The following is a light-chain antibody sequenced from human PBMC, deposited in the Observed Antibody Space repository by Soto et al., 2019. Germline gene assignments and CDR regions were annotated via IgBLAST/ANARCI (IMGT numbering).Light chain of an antibody. CDR1: SSDIGGHHF. CDR3: SSYTSSSLYV. J-gene: IGLJ1*01. V-gene: IGLV2-14*01. Sequence: QSALTQPAPVSGSPGQSITISCTGTSSDIGGHHFVSWYQQQSGKAPKLVMYEVTDRPSVVSDRFSGSRSGNTASLTISGLQPEDEADYYCSSYTSSSLYVFGTGTKVTVL. CDR2: EVT.